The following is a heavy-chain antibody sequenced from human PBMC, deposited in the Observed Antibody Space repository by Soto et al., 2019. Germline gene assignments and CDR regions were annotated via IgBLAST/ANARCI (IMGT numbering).Heavy chain of an antibody. D-gene: IGHD3-22*01. Sequence: GASVKVSCKASGGTFSSYAISWVRQAPGQGLEWMGGIIPIFGTANYAQKFQGRVTITADESTSTAYMELSSLRSEDTAVYYCARDSYDSSGSGYYGMDVWGQGTTVTSP. J-gene: IGHJ6*02. CDR1: GGTFSSYA. CDR3: ARDSYDSSGSGYYGMDV. CDR2: IIPIFGTA. V-gene: IGHV1-69*13.